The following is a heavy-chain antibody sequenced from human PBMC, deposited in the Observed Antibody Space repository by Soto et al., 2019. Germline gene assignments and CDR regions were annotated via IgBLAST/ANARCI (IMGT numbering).Heavy chain of an antibody. V-gene: IGHV5-51*01. CDR2: IYPGDSEI. CDR3: ARQSREYDSPFDY. J-gene: IGHJ4*02. CDR1: GYTFTSKW. Sequence: GESLKISCKGFGYTFTSKWIGWVRQLPGNGLEWMGIIYPGDSEIKYSPSFQGQVTISADKSLTTAYLQWSSLKASDTAIYYCARQSREYDSPFDYWGQGTLVTVSS. D-gene: IGHD3-3*01.